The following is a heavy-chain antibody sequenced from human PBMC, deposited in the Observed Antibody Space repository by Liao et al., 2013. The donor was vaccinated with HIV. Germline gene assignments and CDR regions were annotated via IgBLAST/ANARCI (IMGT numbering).Heavy chain of an antibody. CDR3: ARDWRGYDFWSGYTRAYYFDY. CDR1: GGSFSGYY. D-gene: IGHD3-3*01. CDR2: IYYSGST. J-gene: IGHJ4*02. Sequence: QVQLQQWGAGLLKPSETLSLTCAVYGGSFSGYYWGWIRQPPGKGLEWIGSIYYSGSTYYNPSLKSRVTISVDTSKNQFSLKLSSVTAADTAVYYCARDWRGYDFWSGYTRAYYFDYWGQGTLVTVSS. V-gene: IGHV4-34*01.